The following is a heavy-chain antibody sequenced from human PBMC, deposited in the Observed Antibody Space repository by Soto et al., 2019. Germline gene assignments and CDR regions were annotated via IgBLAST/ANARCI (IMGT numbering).Heavy chain of an antibody. J-gene: IGHJ6*02. D-gene: IGHD2-2*01. V-gene: IGHV1-2*04. CDR1: GYTFTGYY. CDR3: ARGGEDCSSTSCPGFYYYGMDV. Sequence: ASVKVSCKASGYTFTGYYMHWVRQAPGQGLEWMGWINPNSGGANYAQKFQGWVTMTRDTSISTAYMELSRLRSDDTAVYYCARGGEDCSSTSCPGFYYYGMDVWGQGTTVTVSS. CDR2: INPNSGGA.